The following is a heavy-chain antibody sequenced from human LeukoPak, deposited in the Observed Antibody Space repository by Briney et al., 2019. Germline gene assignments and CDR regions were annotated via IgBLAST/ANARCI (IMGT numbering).Heavy chain of an antibody. CDR3: ARDVEANY. CDR1: GFSFSSYW. D-gene: IGHD2-21*01. V-gene: IGHV3-7*01. J-gene: IGHJ4*02. CDR2: IKQDGGEK. Sequence: GGSLRLSCIASGFSFSSYWMTWVRQAPGKGLEWLANIKQDGGEKSYVDSVKGRFTISRDNAKNSLSLQMNSLRAEDTALYYCARDVEANYWGQGTLVTVSS.